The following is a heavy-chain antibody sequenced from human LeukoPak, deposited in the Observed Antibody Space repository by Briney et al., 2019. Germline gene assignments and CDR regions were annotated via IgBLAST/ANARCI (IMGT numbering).Heavy chain of an antibody. CDR3: AREGGGLCSGFSCPGVDY. Sequence: GGSPRLSCAASGFTFSSYGMHWVRQAPGKGLQWVASIWFDGSNKQYADFVKGRFTISRDNSNNTLYLDMIGLRAEDSAVFYCAREGGGLCSGFSCPGVDYWGQGTLVIVSS. CDR2: IWFDGSNK. CDR1: GFTFSSYG. V-gene: IGHV3-33*01. D-gene: IGHD2-15*01. J-gene: IGHJ4*02.